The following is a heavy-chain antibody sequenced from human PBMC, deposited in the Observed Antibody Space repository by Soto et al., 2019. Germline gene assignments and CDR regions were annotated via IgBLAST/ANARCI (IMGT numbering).Heavy chain of an antibody. CDR3: AKDVTRFSDV. V-gene: IGHV3-23*01. CDR2: ISGSGAGT. D-gene: IGHD3-3*01. J-gene: IGHJ6*02. Sequence: EVQLLESGGGLVQPGGSLRLSCAASGFTFSSYAMSWVRQAPGKGLEWVSAISGSGAGTYYADAVKGRFTISRDNSKNTLYLQMNSLRAEDTAVYYCAKDVTRFSDVWGQGTTVTVSS. CDR1: GFTFSSYA.